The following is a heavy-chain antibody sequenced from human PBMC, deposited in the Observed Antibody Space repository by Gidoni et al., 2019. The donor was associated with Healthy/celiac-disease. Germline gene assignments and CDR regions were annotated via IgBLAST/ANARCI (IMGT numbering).Heavy chain of an antibody. J-gene: IGHJ4*02. Sequence: QVQLMQSGAVVKKPGSSVKVSCKASGGPFSSYAISWVRQAPGPGLEWMGGIIPIFGTANYAQKFQGRVTITADESTSTAYMELSSLRSEDTAVYYCARWEGVSGYSYGASDYWGQGTLVTVSS. D-gene: IGHD5-18*01. CDR2: IIPIFGTA. CDR1: GGPFSSYA. V-gene: IGHV1-69*01. CDR3: ARWEGVSGYSYGASDY.